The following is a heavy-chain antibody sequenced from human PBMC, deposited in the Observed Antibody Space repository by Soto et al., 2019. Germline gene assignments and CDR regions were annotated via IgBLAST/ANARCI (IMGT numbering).Heavy chain of an antibody. D-gene: IGHD2-15*01. CDR1: GFTFSSYS. J-gene: IGHJ4*02. CDR3: ARDRQKALVVVAATGGFDY. CDR2: ISFAGNNK. Sequence: PGGSLRLSCAVSGFTFSSYSMHWVRQDPDMGLEWVAFISFAGNNKYYADSVKGRFTISRDNSNNMLYLEMNSLRPDDTAVYYCARDRQKALVVVAATGGFDYWGQGTQVTVSS. V-gene: IGHV3-30*04.